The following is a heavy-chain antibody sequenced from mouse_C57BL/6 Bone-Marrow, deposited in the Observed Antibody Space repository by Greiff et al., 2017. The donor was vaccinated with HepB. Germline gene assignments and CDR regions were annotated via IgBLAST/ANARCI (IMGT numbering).Heavy chain of an antibody. V-gene: IGHV10-1*01. CDR1: GFSFNTYA. J-gene: IGHJ4*01. CDR3: VRHRHYYAMDY. Sequence: DVMLVESGGGLVQPKGSLKLSCAASGFSFNTYAMNWVRQAPGKGLEWVARIRSKSNNYATYYADSVKDRFTISRDDSESMLYLQMNNLKTEDTAMYYCVRHRHYYAMDYWGQGTSVTVSS. CDR2: IRSKSNNYAT.